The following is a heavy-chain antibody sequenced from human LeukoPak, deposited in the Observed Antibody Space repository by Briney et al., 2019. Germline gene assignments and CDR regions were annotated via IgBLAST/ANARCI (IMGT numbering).Heavy chain of an antibody. CDR1: GYTFTSHG. CDR3: ARGSLGWGSEPEYFDY. D-gene: IGHD1-14*01. V-gene: IGHV1-18*01. CDR2: ISPFNGNT. Sequence: ASVKASCKASGYTFTSHGFSWVRQAPGQGLEWMGWISPFNGNTNYAEKFRARVTMTTDTSTSTVAMELRSLRSDDTGVYCARGSLGWGSEPEYFDYWGQGTLVTVSS. J-gene: IGHJ4*01.